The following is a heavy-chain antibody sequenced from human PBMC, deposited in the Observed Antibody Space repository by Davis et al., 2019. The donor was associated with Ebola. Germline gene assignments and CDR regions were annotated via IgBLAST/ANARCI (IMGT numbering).Heavy chain of an antibody. Sequence: PGGSLRLSCAASGFTFRSYWMRWVRQAPGKGLEWVSSISSSSSYIYYADSVKGRFTISRDNAKNSLYLQMNSLRAEDTAVYYCARASRGYLSGLWFREANSYYYGMDVWGQGTTVTVSS. J-gene: IGHJ6*02. CDR2: ISSSSSYI. D-gene: IGHD3-10*01. CDR3: ARASRGYLSGLWFREANSYYYGMDV. V-gene: IGHV3-21*01. CDR1: GFTFRSYW.